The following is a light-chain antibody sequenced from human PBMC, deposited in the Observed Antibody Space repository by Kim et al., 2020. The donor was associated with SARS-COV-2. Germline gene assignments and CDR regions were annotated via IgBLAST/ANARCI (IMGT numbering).Light chain of an antibody. J-gene: IGKJ2*01. V-gene: IGKV1-39*01. Sequence: SASVGDRVTITCRASQSITNYLNWYQHKPGKAPNLLIHAASTLQSGVPSRFSGSGSGTDFTLTISGLQPDDFATYYCQQSDNTPYTFGQGTKLEIK. CDR2: AAS. CDR1: QSITNY. CDR3: QQSDNTPYT.